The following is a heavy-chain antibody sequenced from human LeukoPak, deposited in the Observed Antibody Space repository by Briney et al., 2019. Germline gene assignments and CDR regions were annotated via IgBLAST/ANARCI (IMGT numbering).Heavy chain of an antibody. J-gene: IGHJ5*02. D-gene: IGHD3-3*01. CDR2: IYHSGST. CDR3: ASRLRFDLLYRGLDP. V-gene: IGHV4-38-2*01. Sequence: SETLSLTCAVSGYSISSGYYWGWIRQPPGKGLEWIGSIYHSGSTYYNPSLKSRVTISVDTSKNQFSLKLSSVTAADTAVYYCASRLRFDLLYRGLDPWGQGTLVTVSS. CDR1: GYSISSGYY.